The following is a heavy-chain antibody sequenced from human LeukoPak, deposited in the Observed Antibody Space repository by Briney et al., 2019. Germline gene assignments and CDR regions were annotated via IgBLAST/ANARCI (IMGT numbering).Heavy chain of an antibody. Sequence: PGGSLRLSCAASGFTFRSYGMTWVRQAPGKGLEWVSAISGSGGSTYYADSVKGRFTISRDNSKNTLYLQMNSLRAEDTAVYYCAKTGNPATGDYWGQGTLVTVSS. D-gene: IGHD1-1*01. J-gene: IGHJ4*02. CDR2: ISGSGGST. V-gene: IGHV3-23*01. CDR1: GFTFRSYG. CDR3: AKTGNPATGDY.